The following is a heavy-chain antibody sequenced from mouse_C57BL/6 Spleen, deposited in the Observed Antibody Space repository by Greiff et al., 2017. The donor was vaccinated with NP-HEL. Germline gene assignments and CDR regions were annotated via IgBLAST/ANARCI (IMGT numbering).Heavy chain of an antibody. CDR3: AKRSAASDYGSAMDY. Sequence: QVQLKESGPGLVAPSQSLSITCTVSGFSFTSYGVDWVRQPPGKGLEWLGVIWGGGSTNYNSALMSRLSITKDNSKSQVFLKMNRLQTDDTAMYYCAKRSAASDYGSAMDYWGQGTSVTVSS. V-gene: IGHV2-9*01. CDR1: GFSFTSYG. D-gene: IGHD1-2*01. CDR2: IWGGGST. J-gene: IGHJ4*01.